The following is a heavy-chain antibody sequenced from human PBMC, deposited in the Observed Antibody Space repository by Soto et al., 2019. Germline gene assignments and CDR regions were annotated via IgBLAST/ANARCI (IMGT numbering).Heavy chain of an antibody. CDR1: CGSFSGYY. V-gene: IGHV4-34*01. CDR3: ARPRGTAMVTSSSYFDL. J-gene: IGHJ2*01. CDR2: INHSGST. Sequence: SETLSLTCAGYCGSFSGYYWSWIRQPPGKGLEWIGEINHSGSTYYNPSLKSRVTISVDTSKNQFSLKLSSVTAADTAVYYCARPRGTAMVTSSSYFDLWGRGTLVTVSS. D-gene: IGHD5-18*01.